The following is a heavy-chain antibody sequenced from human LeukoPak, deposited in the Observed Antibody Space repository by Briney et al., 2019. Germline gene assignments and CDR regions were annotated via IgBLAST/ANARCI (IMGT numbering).Heavy chain of an antibody. CDR1: GGSISSYY. J-gene: IGHJ4*02. CDR3: ARGCPRDSPLY. D-gene: IGHD2-2*01. CDR2: VYYSGST. Sequence: SETLSLTCTVSGGSISSYYWGWIRQPPGKGLEWIGSVYYSGSTYYNPSLKSRVTFPVDTSKNQFSLKLTSVTAADTAVYYCARGCPRDSPLYWGQGTLVTVSS. V-gene: IGHV4-39*07.